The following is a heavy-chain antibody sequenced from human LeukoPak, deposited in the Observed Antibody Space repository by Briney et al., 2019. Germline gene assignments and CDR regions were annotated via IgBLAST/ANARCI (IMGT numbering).Heavy chain of an antibody. CDR1: GGSISSYY. CDR2: IYTSGST. CDR3: ARDSDYYDSSGYDV. D-gene: IGHD3-22*01. V-gene: IGHV4-4*07. Sequence: PSETLSLTCTVSGGSISSYYWSWIRQPAGKGLEWIGRIYTSGSTNYNPSLKSRVTMSVDTSKIQFSLKLSSVTAADTAVYYCARDSDYYDSSGYDVWGQGTLVTVSS. J-gene: IGHJ4*02.